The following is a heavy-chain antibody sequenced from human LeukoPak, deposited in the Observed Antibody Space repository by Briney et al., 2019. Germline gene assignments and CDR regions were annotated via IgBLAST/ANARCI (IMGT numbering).Heavy chain of an antibody. CDR3: ARTWIQLHNWFDP. CDR2: IYYSGST. D-gene: IGHD5-18*01. V-gene: IGHV4-39*01. J-gene: IGHJ5*02. CDR1: GGSISSSSYY. Sequence: SETLSLTCTVSGGSISSSSYYWGWIRQPPGKGLEWIGSIYYSGSTYYNPSLKSRVTISVDTSKNQFSLKLSSVTAADTAVYYCARTWIQLHNWFDPWGQGTLVTVSS.